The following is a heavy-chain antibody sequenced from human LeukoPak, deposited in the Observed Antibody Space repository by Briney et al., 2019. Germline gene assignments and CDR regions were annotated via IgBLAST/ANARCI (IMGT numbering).Heavy chain of an antibody. CDR1: GFTFSSYW. Sequence: GESLRLSCVASGFTFSSYWMSWVRQAPGKGLEWVANIKQDESEEYYVDSVKGRFTISRDNAKNSVYLQMNSLRGEDTAVYYCVRGGTTSYDYWGQGTLVTVSS. CDR3: VRGGTTSYDY. D-gene: IGHD1-7*01. V-gene: IGHV3-7*01. J-gene: IGHJ4*02. CDR2: IKQDESEE.